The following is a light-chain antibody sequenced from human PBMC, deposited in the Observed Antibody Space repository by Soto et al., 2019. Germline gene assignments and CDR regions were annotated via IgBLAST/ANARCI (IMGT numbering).Light chain of an antibody. Sequence: EIVMTQSPATLSVSPGERATLSCRASQSVSSNLAWYQQKPGQAPRLLIYGASTRATGIPARFSGSGSGTDFILTISSLQSEDFAVYYWQQYNNWPRTFGQGTKVEIK. CDR3: QQYNNWPRT. CDR2: GAS. V-gene: IGKV3-15*01. J-gene: IGKJ1*01. CDR1: QSVSSN.